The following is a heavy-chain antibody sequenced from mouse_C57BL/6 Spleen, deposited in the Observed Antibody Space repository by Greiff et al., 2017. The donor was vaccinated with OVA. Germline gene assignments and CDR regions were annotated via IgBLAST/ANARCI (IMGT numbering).Heavy chain of an antibody. CDR3: ARTDYEWYFDD. CDR1: GYTFTDYY. V-gene: IGHV1-77*01. Sequence: QVQLQQSGAELVKPGASVKISCKASGYTFTDYYINWVKQRPGQGLEWIGKIGPGSGSTYYNEKFKGKATLTADKSSSTYYMQLSSLTSEDSAVDYCARTDYEWYFDDWGKGTTVTVSA. CDR2: IGPGSGST. J-gene: IGHJ1*03. D-gene: IGHD1-1*01.